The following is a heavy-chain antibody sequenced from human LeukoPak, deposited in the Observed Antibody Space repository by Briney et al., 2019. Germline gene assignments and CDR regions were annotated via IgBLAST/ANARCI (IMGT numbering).Heavy chain of an antibody. CDR3: ARASGGTTIFGVVIRELDY. Sequence: PGGSLRLSCAASGFTVSSNYMSWVRQAPGKGLEWVSVIYSGGSTYYADSVKGRFTISRDNSKNTLYLQMNSLRAEDTAVYYCARASGGTTIFGVVIRELDYWGQGTLVTVS. CDR1: GFTVSSNY. CDR2: IYSGGST. J-gene: IGHJ4*02. D-gene: IGHD3-3*01. V-gene: IGHV3-53*01.